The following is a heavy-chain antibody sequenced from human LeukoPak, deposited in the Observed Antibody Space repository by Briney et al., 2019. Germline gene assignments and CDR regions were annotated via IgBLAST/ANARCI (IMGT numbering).Heavy chain of an antibody. J-gene: IGHJ5*02. CDR1: GLTFGSYG. D-gene: IGHD3-10*01. CDR3: ARDSGMVRALGWFDP. V-gene: IGHV3-33*01. CDR2: IWYDGSNK. Sequence: PGGSLRLSCAASGLTFGSYGMHWVRQAPGKGLEWAAVIWYDGSNKYYADSVKGRFTISRDNSKNTLCLQMNSLRAEDTAVYYCARDSGMVRALGWFDPWGQGTLVTVSS.